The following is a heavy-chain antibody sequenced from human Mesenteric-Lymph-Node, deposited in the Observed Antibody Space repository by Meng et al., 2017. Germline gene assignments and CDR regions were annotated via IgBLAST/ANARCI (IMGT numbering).Heavy chain of an antibody. CDR2: IYYSGST. D-gene: IGHD4-17*01. CDR3: ARGPTTYFDY. V-gene: IGHV4-30-4*01. Sequence: QAQLQESGPRPVNPSQALSLTCSVSGGSFSSGDSYWSWIRQPPGKGLEWIGYIYYSGSTYYNPSLRSRITISVDTSKNQFSLRLRSVTAADTAVYYCARGPTTYFDYWGQGTLVTVSS. J-gene: IGHJ4*02. CDR1: GGSFSSGDSY.